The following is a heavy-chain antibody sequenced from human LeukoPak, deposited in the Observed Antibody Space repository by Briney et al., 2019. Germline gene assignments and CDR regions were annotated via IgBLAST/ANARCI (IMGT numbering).Heavy chain of an antibody. V-gene: IGHV4-59*01. J-gene: IGHJ3*02. CDR3: ARALRLWGGNSGIAFDI. CDR1: GGSISSYY. Sequence: SEALSLTCTVSGGSISSYYWSWIRQPPGKGLEWIGYIYNSGSTNYNHSLKSRVTISEDMSNNQFSLKLSSVTAADTAVYYCARALRLWGGNSGIAFDIWGQGTMVTVSS. CDR2: IYNSGST. D-gene: IGHD4-23*01.